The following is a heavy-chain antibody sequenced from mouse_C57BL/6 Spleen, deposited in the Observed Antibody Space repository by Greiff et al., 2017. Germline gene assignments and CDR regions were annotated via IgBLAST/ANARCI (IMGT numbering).Heavy chain of an antibody. V-gene: IGHV14-4*01. D-gene: IGHD4-1*01. CDR2: IDPENGDT. Sequence: EVQLVESGAELVRPGASVKLSCTASGFNIKDDYMHWVKQRPEQGLEWIGWIDPENGDTEYASKFQGKATITADTSSNTAYLQLSSLTSEDTAVYYCTTFWDVLFEWGQGTLVTVSA. J-gene: IGHJ3*01. CDR1: GFNIKDDY. CDR3: TTFWDVLFE.